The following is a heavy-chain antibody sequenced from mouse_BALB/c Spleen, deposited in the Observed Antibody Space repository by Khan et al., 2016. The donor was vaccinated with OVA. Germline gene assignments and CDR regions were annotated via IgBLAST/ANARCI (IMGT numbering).Heavy chain of an antibody. CDR3: ARIYGSDFDY. D-gene: IGHD1-1*01. V-gene: IGHV1-20*02. CDR1: GYSFTGYF. J-gene: IGHJ2*01. Sequence: VQLQQSGPELVKPGASVKISCKASGYSFTGYFMNWVMQSHGKSLEWIGRINPHIGETFYNQKFKGKATLTVDESSSTAHMELRSLASEDSAVYCCARIYGSDFDYWGQGTTLTVSS. CDR2: INPHIGET.